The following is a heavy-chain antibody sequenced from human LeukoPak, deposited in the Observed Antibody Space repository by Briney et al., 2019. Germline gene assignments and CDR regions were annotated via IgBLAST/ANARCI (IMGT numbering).Heavy chain of an antibody. CDR2: IRSNGDTT. Sequence: PGGSLRLSCAASGFTFRSIAMTWVRQAPGKGLEWVSSIRSNGDTTYNADSVKGQFPISRDNSKNTVYLQMHSLRAEDTAVYYCARDPRGIAVAGTLDYWGEGTLGTVSS. D-gene: IGHD6-19*01. J-gene: IGHJ4*02. CDR3: ARDPRGIAVAGTLDY. V-gene: IGHV3-23*01. CDR1: GFTFRSIA.